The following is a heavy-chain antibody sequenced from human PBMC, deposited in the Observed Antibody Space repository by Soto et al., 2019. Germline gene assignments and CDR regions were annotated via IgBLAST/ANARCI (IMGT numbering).Heavy chain of an antibody. CDR1: GGSFSGYY. J-gene: IGHJ4*02. D-gene: IGHD6-13*01. V-gene: IGHV4-34*01. CDR3: ARGGQGGIAAADREDYYFDY. Sequence: SETLSLTCAVYGGSFSGYYWSWIRQPPGKGLEWIGEINHSGSTNYNPSLKSRVTISVDTSKNQFSLKLSSVTAADTAVYYCARGGQGGIAAADREDYYFDYWGQGTLVTVSS. CDR2: INHSGST.